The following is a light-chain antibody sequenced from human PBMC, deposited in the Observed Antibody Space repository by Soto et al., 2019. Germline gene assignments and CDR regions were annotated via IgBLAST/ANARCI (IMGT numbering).Light chain of an antibody. CDR2: GAS. V-gene: IGKV3-20*01. CDR1: QRVSSGY. CDR3: QQYGSSPPSST. J-gene: IGKJ5*01. Sequence: PGERATLSCRASQRVSSGYLAWYQQKTGQAPRLLIYGASNRATDIPDRFSGRGSGTDFTLTISRLEPEDFAVYYCQQYGSSPPSSTFGQGTRLEIK.